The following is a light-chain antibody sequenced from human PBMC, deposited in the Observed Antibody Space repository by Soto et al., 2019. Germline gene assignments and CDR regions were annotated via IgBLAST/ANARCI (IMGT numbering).Light chain of an antibody. CDR2: KAS. CDR1: QSINSW. J-gene: IGKJ1*01. V-gene: IGKV1-5*03. CDR3: LQYDSHSWT. Sequence: DVQMTQSPSTLSASVGDRVTITCRASQSINSWLAWYQHKPGKAPKLLIYKASSLESGVPSRFSGSGSGTEFTVTISTLQPEDFASYYCLQYDSHSWTFGQETKVEMK.